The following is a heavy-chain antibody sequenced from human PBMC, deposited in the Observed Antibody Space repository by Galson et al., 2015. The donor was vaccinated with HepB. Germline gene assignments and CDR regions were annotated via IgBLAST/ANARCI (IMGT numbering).Heavy chain of an antibody. CDR1: GFTFSSYS. D-gene: IGHD6-13*01. Sequence: SLRLSCAASGFTFSSYSMNWVRQAPGKGLEWVSYISSSSSTIYYADSVKGRFTISRDNAKNSLYLQMNSLRDEDTAVYYCASSSYSSSWDFDYWGQGTLVTVSS. J-gene: IGHJ4*02. V-gene: IGHV3-48*02. CDR2: ISSSSSTI. CDR3: ASSSYSSSWDFDY.